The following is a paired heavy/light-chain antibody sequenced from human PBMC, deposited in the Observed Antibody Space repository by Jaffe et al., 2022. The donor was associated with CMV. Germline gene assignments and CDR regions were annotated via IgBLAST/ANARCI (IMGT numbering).Heavy chain of an antibody. V-gene: IGHV3-48*03. D-gene: IGHD3-10*01. J-gene: IGHJ4*02. CDR3: ARTRARVPEDY. Sequence: EVQLVESGGDLVQPGGSLRLSCISSGFNFSAYEMNWVRQAPGKGLEWIAYLSSTSRTIHYADSVKGRFTIFRDNAKNSLYLQMNSLRVDDTALYYCARTRARVPEDYWGQGTLVTVAS. CDR1: GFNFSAYE. CDR2: LSSTSRTI.
Light chain of an antibody. V-gene: IGKV1-5*03. Sequence: DIQMTQSPSTLSASVGDRVTITCRASQSVSTSLAWYQQKPGKAPNLLIYKASTLETGVPSRFSGSGSGTEFTLTITSLQPDDFATYYCQHYSAYPWTFGQGTRVELK. J-gene: IGKJ1*01. CDR1: QSVSTS. CDR3: QHYSAYPWT. CDR2: KAS.